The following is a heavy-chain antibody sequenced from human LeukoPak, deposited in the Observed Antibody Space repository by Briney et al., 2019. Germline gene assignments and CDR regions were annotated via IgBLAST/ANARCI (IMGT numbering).Heavy chain of an antibody. Sequence: SVKVSCKASGGTFSSYAISWVRQAPGQGLEWMGGIIPIFGTANYAQKFRGRVTITTDESTSTAYMELSSLRSEDAAVYYCARGDTYYYDSSGYFCAFDIWGQGTMVTVSS. CDR2: IIPIFGTA. D-gene: IGHD3-22*01. V-gene: IGHV1-69*05. J-gene: IGHJ3*02. CDR1: GGTFSSYA. CDR3: ARGDTYYYDSSGYFCAFDI.